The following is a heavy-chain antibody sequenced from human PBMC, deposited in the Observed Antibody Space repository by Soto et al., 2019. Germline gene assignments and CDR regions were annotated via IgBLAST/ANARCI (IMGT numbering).Heavy chain of an antibody. D-gene: IGHD3-3*01. V-gene: IGHV3-48*01. CDR2: ISSGSSTI. Sequence: GSLRLSCAASGFTFSSYSMNWVRQAPGKGLEWVSYISSGSSTIYYADSVKGRFTISRDNAKNSLYLQMDSLRAEDTAVYYATRSAYMDVWGTGTTVTVSS. CDR1: GFTFSSYS. CDR3: TRSAYMDV. J-gene: IGHJ6*03.